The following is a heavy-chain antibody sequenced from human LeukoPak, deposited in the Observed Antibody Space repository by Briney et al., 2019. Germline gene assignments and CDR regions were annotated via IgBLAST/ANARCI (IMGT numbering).Heavy chain of an antibody. Sequence: GASVKVSCKTSGYTFTTYGISWVRQAPGQGLEWMGWISAYNGNTNYAQKLQGRVTMTTDTSTSTAYMELRSLRSDDTAVYYCARDSEVPAAHYYFDYWGQGTLVTVSS. J-gene: IGHJ4*02. CDR3: ARDSEVPAAHYYFDY. CDR2: ISAYNGNT. V-gene: IGHV1-18*01. CDR1: GYTFTTYG. D-gene: IGHD2-2*01.